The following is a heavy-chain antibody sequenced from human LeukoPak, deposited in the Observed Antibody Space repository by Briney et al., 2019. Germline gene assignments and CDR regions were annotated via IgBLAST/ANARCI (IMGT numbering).Heavy chain of an antibody. D-gene: IGHD2-15*01. CDR1: GFTFGDYA. V-gene: IGHV3-49*04. J-gene: IGHJ4*02. Sequence: GGSLRLSCTASGFTFGDYAMSWVRQAPGKGLEWVGFIRTKASGGTTEYAASVKGRFTISRDDSESIAYLQMNSLKTEDTAVYYCSRSYCSGGTCYGQYYFDCWAREPWSPSPQ. CDR2: IRTKASGGTT. CDR3: SRSYCSGGTCYGQYYFDC.